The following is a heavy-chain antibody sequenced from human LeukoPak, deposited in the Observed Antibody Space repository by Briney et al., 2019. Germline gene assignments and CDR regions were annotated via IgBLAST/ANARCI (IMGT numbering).Heavy chain of an antibody. V-gene: IGHV4-30-4*01. CDR3: AGDSDYYDSSGLSGNWFDP. J-gene: IGHJ5*02. D-gene: IGHD3-22*01. CDR2: IYYSGST. Sequence: PSQTLSLTCTVSGGSISSGDYYWSWIRQPPGKGLEWIGYIYYSGSTYYNPSLKSRVTISVDTSKNQFSLKLSSVTAADTAVYCCAGDSDYYDSSGLSGNWFDPWGQGTLVTVSS. CDR1: GGSISSGDYY.